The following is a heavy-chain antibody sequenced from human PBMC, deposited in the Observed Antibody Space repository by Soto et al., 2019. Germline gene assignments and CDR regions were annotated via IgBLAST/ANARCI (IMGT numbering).Heavy chain of an antibody. CDR1: GFTFSSYW. J-gene: IGHJ5*02. D-gene: IGHD2-2*01. Sequence: EVQLVESGGGLVQPGGSLRLSCAASGFTFSSYWMHWVRQAPGKGLVWVSRINSDGSSTSYADSVKGRFTISRDNAKNTLYLQMNSLRAEDTAVYYCARDYCISTSCFIRRARNWFDPWGQGTLVTVSS. CDR2: INSDGSST. CDR3: ARDYCISTSCFIRRARNWFDP. V-gene: IGHV3-74*01.